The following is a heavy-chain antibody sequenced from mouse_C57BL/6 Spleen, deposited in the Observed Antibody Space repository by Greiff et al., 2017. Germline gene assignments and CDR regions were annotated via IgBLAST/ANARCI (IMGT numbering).Heavy chain of an antibody. CDR1: GFSLTSYG. J-gene: IGHJ4*01. CDR2: IWSGGST. Sequence: VQLQESGPGLVQPSQCLSITCTVSGFSLTSYGVHWVRQSPGQGLEWMGVIWSGGSTDYNAAFISRLNISKDNSKGQVFFKMNSLQADDTAIDYCARRYGGYAMDYWGQGTSVTVSS. CDR3: ARRYGGYAMDY. V-gene: IGHV2-2*01. D-gene: IGHD1-1*02.